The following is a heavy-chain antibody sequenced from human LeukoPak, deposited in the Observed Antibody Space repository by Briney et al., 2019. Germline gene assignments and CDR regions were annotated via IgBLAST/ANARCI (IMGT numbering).Heavy chain of an antibody. Sequence: PSETLSLTCSVAGGSISSYYWSWIRQPPGKGLEWIGYIYYRGSTKYNPSLKSRVTISVDTSNNQFSLKLSSVTAADTAVYYCARSQEVVTNNNYFDYWGQGTLVTVSS. CDR1: GGSISSYY. CDR3: ARSQEVVTNNNYFDY. CDR2: IYYRGST. V-gene: IGHV4-59*12. J-gene: IGHJ4*02. D-gene: IGHD4-23*01.